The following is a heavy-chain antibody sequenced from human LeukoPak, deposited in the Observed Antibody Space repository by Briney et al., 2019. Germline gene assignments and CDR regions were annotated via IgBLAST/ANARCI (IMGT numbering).Heavy chain of an antibody. D-gene: IGHD4-17*01. Sequence: GGSLRFSCAASGFTFSSYAMSWVRQAPGKGLEWVSAISGSGGSTYYADSVKGRFTISRDNSKNTLYLQMNSLRDEDTAVYYCARERTYGGNFDYWGQGTLVTVSS. CDR1: GFTFSSYA. J-gene: IGHJ4*02. CDR2: ISGSGGST. V-gene: IGHV3-23*01. CDR3: ARERTYGGNFDY.